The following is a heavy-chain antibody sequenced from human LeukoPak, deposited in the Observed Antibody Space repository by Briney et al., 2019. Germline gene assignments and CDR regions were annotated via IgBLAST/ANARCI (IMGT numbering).Heavy chain of an antibody. J-gene: IGHJ6*03. CDR3: AREGPYYYYYMDV. V-gene: IGHV3-7*01. CDR1: GFTFISYW. Sequence: GGSLRLSCAASGFTFISYWMSWVRQAPGKGLEWVANIKQDGSEKYYVDSVKGRFTISRDNAKNSLYLQMNSLRAEDTAVYYCAREGPYYYYYMDVWGKGTTVTVSS. CDR2: IKQDGSEK.